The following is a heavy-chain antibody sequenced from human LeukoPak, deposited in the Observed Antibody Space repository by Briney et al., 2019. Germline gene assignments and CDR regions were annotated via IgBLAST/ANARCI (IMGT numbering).Heavy chain of an antibody. CDR3: ARSSAHGKNWFDP. J-gene: IGHJ5*02. Sequence: SETLSLTFTVYGRSISSYYWRWIRQPPGKGLEWIGYIYYSGSTNYNPSLNSRVTIPVDTSKNQFSLKLSSVTAADTAVYYCARSSAHGKNWFDPWGQGTLVTVSS. V-gene: IGHV4-59*08. CDR1: GRSISSYY. CDR2: IYYSGST. D-gene: IGHD3-22*01.